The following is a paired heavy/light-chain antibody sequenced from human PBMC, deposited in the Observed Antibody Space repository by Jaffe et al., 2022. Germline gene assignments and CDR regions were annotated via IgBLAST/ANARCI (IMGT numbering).Heavy chain of an antibody. CDR1: GFVLGEYS. J-gene: IGHJ3*02. Sequence: EMQLLQSGGGFVQVGRSLRVSCVASGFVLGEYSMSWVRQAPGKGLEWVSETGGDGMTREYADSVKGRFIVSRDNSKNTMYLQMSSLRVDDTAIYYCVKDSIPRNGEFDAFDIWGQGTMVSVSS. V-gene: IGHV3-23*03. CDR2: TGGDGMTR. CDR3: VKDSIPRNGEFDAFDI. D-gene: IGHD4-17*01.
Light chain of an antibody. J-gene: IGKJ1*01. V-gene: IGKV6-21*01. CDR2: YAS. Sequence: EIVLTQSPNFQSVTPRGRVTITCRASQSIGNSLHWYQQKPQQSPKLIITYASQSFSGVPSRFSGSGSGTLFTLTINSLEAEDAATYFCHQTSSLPLTFGQGTKVEIK. CDR1: QSIGNS. CDR3: HQTSSLPLT.